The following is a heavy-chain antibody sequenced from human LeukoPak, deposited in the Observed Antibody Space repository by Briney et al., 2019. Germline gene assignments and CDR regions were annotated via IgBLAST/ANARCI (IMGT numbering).Heavy chain of an antibody. CDR3: ARGEWELPQTFDY. J-gene: IGHJ4*02. CDR1: GGSISSSSYS. Sequence: KTSETLSLTCTVSGGSISSSSYSWGWIRQPPGKGLEWIGSIYYSGSTYYNPSLKSRVTISVDTSKNQFSLKLSSVTAADTAVYYCARGEWELPQTFDYWGQGTLVTVSS. CDR2: IYYSGST. V-gene: IGHV4-39*01. D-gene: IGHD1-26*01.